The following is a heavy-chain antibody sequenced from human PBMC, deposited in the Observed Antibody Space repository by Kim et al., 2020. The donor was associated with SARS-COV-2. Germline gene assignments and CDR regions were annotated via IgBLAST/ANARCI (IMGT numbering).Heavy chain of an antibody. J-gene: IGHJ6*03. V-gene: IGHV4-59*08. CDR1: GGSISSYY. CDR2: IYYSGST. D-gene: IGHD6-13*01. CDR3: ARQGGYSSSWTYYYYYYMDV. Sequence: SETLSLTCTVSGGSISSYYWSWIRQPPGKGLEWIGYIYYSGSTNYNPSLKSRVTISVDTSKNQFSLKLSSVTAADTAVYYCARQGGYSSSWTYYYYYYMDVWGKGTTVTVSS.